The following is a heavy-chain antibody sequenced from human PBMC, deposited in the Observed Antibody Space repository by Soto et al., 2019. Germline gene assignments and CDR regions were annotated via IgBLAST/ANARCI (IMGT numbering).Heavy chain of an antibody. CDR3: ARGYNDFWSGYFTWFDP. CDR2: IYSSGST. Sequence: PSDTLSLTFIVSGCSISTYYWSWIRQPPGKGLEWIGYIYSSGSTNYNPSLKSRVTISLDTSNNQFSLKLSSVTAADTAVYYCARGYNDFWSGYFTWFDPWGQGTLVTVSA. CDR1: GCSISTYY. D-gene: IGHD3-3*01. J-gene: IGHJ5*02. V-gene: IGHV4-59*01.